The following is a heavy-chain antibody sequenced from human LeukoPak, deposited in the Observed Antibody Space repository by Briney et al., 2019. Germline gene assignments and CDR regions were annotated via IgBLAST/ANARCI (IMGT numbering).Heavy chain of an antibody. J-gene: IGHJ4*02. Sequence: GGPLRLSCAASGFTFSSYAMSWVHQAPGKGLEWVSAISGSGGSTYYADSVKGRFTISRDNSKNTLYLQMNSLRAEDTAVYYCASYDYVWGSYRTPFDYWGQGTLVTVSS. CDR1: GFTFSSYA. CDR2: ISGSGGST. V-gene: IGHV3-23*01. D-gene: IGHD3-16*02. CDR3: ASYDYVWGSYRTPFDY.